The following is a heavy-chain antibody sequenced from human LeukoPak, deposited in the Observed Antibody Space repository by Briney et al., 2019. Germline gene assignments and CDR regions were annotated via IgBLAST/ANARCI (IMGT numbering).Heavy chain of an antibody. CDR3: ASLKARDYFGSGWSRHAFDI. CDR1: GGTFSRYA. Sequence: ASVKVSCKASGGTFSRYAISWVRQAPGQGLEWMGGIIPIFGTSNYAQKCQGRVTITADESTSTAYMELSSLRSEDTAVYYCASLKARDYFGSGWSRHAFDIWGQGTMVTVSS. V-gene: IGHV1-69*01. J-gene: IGHJ3*02. CDR2: IIPIFGTS. D-gene: IGHD6-19*01.